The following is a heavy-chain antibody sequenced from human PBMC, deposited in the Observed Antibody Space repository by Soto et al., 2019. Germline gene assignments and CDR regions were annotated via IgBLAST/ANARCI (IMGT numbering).Heavy chain of an antibody. V-gene: IGHV4-31*03. J-gene: IGHJ4*02. Sequence: SETLSLTCSVSGVSLTSGTYYWSWIRQHPGKGLEWIGYIFHSGSTDYNPSLKSRVNISVDTSKNQFSLKLSSVTAADTAVYYCASTEDFFDYWGQGTLVTVSS. CDR1: GVSLTSGTYY. CDR2: IFHSGST. CDR3: ASTEDFFDY.